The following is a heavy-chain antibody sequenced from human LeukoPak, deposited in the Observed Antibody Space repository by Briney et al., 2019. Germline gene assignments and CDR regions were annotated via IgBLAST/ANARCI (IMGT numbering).Heavy chain of an antibody. CDR2: INPSGGST. J-gene: IGHJ3*02. V-gene: IGHV1-46*01. D-gene: IGHD4/OR15-4a*01. Sequence: ASVKVSCKASGYTFTSYYMHWVRQAPGQGLEWMGIINPSGGSTSYAQKFQGRVTITRNTSISTAYMELSSLRSEDTAVYYCAREKLMVAFDIWGQGTMVTVSS. CDR1: GYTFTSYY. CDR3: AREKLMVAFDI.